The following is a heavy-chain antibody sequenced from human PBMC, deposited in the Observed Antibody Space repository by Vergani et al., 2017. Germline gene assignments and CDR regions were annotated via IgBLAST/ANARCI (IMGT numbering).Heavy chain of an antibody. D-gene: IGHD3-9*01. V-gene: IGHV3-15*01. CDR3: TTDVEGTYYDILTGRPIDY. CDR1: GFTFSNAW. CDR2: IKSKTDGGTT. J-gene: IGHJ4*02. Sequence: EVQLVESGGGLVQPGGSLRLSCAASGFTFSNAWMSWVRQAPGKGLEWVGRIKSKTDGGTTDYAAPVKGRFTISRDDSKNTLYLQMNSLKNEDTAVYYCTTDVEGTYYDILTGRPIDYWGQGTLVTVSS.